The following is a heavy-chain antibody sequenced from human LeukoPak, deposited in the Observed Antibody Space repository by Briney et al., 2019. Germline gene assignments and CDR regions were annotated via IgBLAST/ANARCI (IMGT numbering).Heavy chain of an antibody. J-gene: IGHJ4*02. V-gene: IGHV4-59*01. CDR3: ASYYYDSSGQFDY. CDR2: IYFSGST. CDR1: GGSISSYY. D-gene: IGHD3-22*01. Sequence: KGSETLSLTCTVSGGSISSYYWGWIRQPPGKGLEWIGYIYFSGSTNYNPSLKSRVTISVDTSKNQFSLKLSSVTAADTAVYYCASYYYDSSGQFDYWGQGTLVTVSS.